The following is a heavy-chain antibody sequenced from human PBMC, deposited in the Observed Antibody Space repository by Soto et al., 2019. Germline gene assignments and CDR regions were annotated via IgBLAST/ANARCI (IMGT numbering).Heavy chain of an antibody. D-gene: IGHD4-17*01. V-gene: IGHV4-4*02. CDR2: IYHSGST. CDR1: SGSISSSNW. J-gene: IGHJ4*02. CDR3: ARGLHDYGDYSFDY. Sequence: SETLSLTCAVSSGSISSSNWWSWVRQPPGKGLEWIGEIYHSGSTNYNPSLKSRVTISVDKSKNQFSLKLSSVTAADTAVYYCARGLHDYGDYSFDYWGQGTLVTVSS.